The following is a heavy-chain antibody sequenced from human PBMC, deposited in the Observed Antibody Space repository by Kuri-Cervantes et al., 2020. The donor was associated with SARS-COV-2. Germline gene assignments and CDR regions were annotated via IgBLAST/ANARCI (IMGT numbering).Heavy chain of an antibody. CDR2: ILKDGINQ. V-gene: IGHV3-30*02. CDR1: CLAFSNYG. CDR3: ARDSSSVWYAEYFQH. D-gene: IGHD6-19*01. Sequence: GESLKTSCVASCLAFSNYGMHWVRQAPGKGLECVAFILKDGINQNYSGFVKGRFTISRNTSKNTLYLEMNSLTPKDTAVYYCARDSSSVWYAEYFQHWGQGTLVTVSS. J-gene: IGHJ1*01.